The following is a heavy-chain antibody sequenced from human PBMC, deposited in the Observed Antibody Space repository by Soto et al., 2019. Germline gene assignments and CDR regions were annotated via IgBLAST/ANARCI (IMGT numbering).Heavy chain of an antibody. CDR1: GYTFTSYY. CDR3: ARDPPAHSSGWYGWFDP. D-gene: IGHD6-19*01. Sequence: ASVKVSCKASGYTFTSYYMHWVRQAPGQGLEWMGIINPSGGSTSYAQKFQGRVTMTRDTSTSTVYMELSSLRSEDTAVYYCARDPPAHSSGWYGWFDPWGQGTLVTVSS. V-gene: IGHV1-46*01. CDR2: INPSGGST. J-gene: IGHJ5*02.